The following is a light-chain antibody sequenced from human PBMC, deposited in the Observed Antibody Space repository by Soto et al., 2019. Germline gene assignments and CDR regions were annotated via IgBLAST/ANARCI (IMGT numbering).Light chain of an antibody. CDR3: KQYKTFLWS. CDR2: DAS. J-gene: IGKJ1*01. V-gene: IGKV1-5*01. Sequence: DIQMTQSPSTLSASVGDRVTITCRASQSITTSLAWYQQKPGQAPKFLIFDASSLEGGVPSRFSGSGSGTEFTLTISSLQPDDFATYYCKQYKTFLWSFGHGTKVDIK. CDR1: QSITTS.